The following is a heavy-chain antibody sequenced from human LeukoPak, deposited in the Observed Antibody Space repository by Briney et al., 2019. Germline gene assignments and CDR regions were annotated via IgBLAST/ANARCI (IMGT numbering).Heavy chain of an antibody. D-gene: IGHD6-6*01. CDR2: IYSGGST. V-gene: IGHV3-53*01. Sequence: PGGSLSLSCAASGFTVSSNYMSWVGQAPGKGLEWVSVIYSGGSTYYADSVKGGFTISRDNSKNTLYLQMNSLRAEDTAVYYCATGSSRWSAGYYYGMDVWGQGTTVTVS. CDR3: ATGSSRWSAGYYYGMDV. J-gene: IGHJ6*02. CDR1: GFTVSSNY.